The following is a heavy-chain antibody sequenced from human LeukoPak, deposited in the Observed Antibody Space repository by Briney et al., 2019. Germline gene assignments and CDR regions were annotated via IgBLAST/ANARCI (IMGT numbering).Heavy chain of an antibody. J-gene: IGHJ3*02. CDR2: IYPGDSDT. Sequence: HGESLKISCKGSGYSFTSYWIGWVRQMPGKGLEWMGIIYPGDSDTRYSPSFQGQVTISADKSISTAYLQWSSLKASDTAMYYCARGQVRGYSYGWGSAFDIWGQGTMVTVSS. CDR1: GYSFTSYW. V-gene: IGHV5-51*01. CDR3: ARGQVRGYSYGWGSAFDI. D-gene: IGHD5-18*01.